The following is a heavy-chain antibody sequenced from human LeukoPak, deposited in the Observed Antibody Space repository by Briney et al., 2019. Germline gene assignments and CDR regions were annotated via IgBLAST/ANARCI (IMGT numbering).Heavy chain of an antibody. D-gene: IGHD3-10*01. CDR2: IYYSGST. Sequence: SETLSLTCTVSGGSISSSSYYWGWIRQPPGKGLEWIGSIYYSGSTYYNPSLKSRVTISVDTSKNQFSLKLSSVTAADTAVYYCARQQSITMVRGLGDWFDPWGQGTLATVSS. J-gene: IGHJ5*02. V-gene: IGHV4-39*01. CDR1: GGSISSSSYY. CDR3: ARQQSITMVRGLGDWFDP.